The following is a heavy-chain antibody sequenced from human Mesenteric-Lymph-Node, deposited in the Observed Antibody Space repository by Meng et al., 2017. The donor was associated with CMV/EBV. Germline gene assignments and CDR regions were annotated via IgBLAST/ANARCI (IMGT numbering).Heavy chain of an antibody. Sequence: ASVKVSCKASGYTFTGYYMHWVRQAPGQGLEWMGWINPNSGGTNYAQKFQGRVTMTRDTSISTAYMELGSLRSDDTAVYYCARDRVGRGAANAYLYGMDVWGQGTTVTVSS. J-gene: IGHJ6*02. V-gene: IGHV1-2*02. CDR3: ARDRVGRGAANAYLYGMDV. CDR1: GYTFTGYY. D-gene: IGHD1-26*01. CDR2: INPNSGGT.